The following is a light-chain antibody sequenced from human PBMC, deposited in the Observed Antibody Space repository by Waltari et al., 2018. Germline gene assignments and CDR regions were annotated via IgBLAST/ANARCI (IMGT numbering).Light chain of an antibody. CDR2: AAS. CDR1: QYINSY. V-gene: IGKV1-39*01. CDR3: QQSVGGPPWT. Sequence: DIQMTQSPSSLPASLGDRVTITCRASQYINSYLNWYQQRPGRAPKLLIFAASSLQSGVPSRFSGSGSGTDFTLTISNLQPEDFATYYCQQSVGGPPWTFGQGTKVEIK. J-gene: IGKJ1*01.